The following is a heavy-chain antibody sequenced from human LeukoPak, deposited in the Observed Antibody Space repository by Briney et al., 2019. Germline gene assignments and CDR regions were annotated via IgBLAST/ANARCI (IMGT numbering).Heavy chain of an antibody. Sequence: PSETLSLTCAVSGGSISSSNWWSWVRQPPGKGLEWIGEIYHSGSTNYNPSLKSRVTISVDKSKNQFSLKLSSVTAADTAVYYCASHYYGSGSYGSWLYFDYWGQGTLVTVSS. D-gene: IGHD3-10*01. CDR2: IYHSGST. V-gene: IGHV4-4*02. J-gene: IGHJ4*02. CDR1: GGSISSSNW. CDR3: ASHYYGSGSYGSWLYFDY.